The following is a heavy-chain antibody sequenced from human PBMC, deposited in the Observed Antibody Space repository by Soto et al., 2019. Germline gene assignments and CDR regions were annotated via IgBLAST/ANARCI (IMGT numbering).Heavy chain of an antibody. J-gene: IGHJ6*02. V-gene: IGHV6-1*01. CDR3: ARDFAITGMRGSYYSYGIDV. CDR2: TYYRSKWYN. D-gene: IGHD1-20*01. Sequence: PSQTLSLTCAISGDSVSSNSAAWNWIRQSPSRGLEWLGRTYYRSKWYNDYAVSVKSRITINPDTSKNQFSLQLNSVTPEDTAVYYCARDFAITGMRGSYYSYGIDVWGQGTKVNVS. CDR1: GDSVSSNSAA.